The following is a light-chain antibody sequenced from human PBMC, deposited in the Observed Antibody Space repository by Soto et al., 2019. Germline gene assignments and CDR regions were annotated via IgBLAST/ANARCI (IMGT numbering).Light chain of an antibody. CDR1: QGINNY. CDR3: LQDFKYPRT. CDR2: AAS. Sequence: DIQLTQSPSSLSASVGDRVTITCRASQGINNYLAWYQQKPGKVPKLLIYAASTLQSGVPSRFSGSYSGTDFTLTIGSLQPEDFATYYCLQDFKYPRTFGQGTKVDIK. V-gene: IGKV1-27*01. J-gene: IGKJ1*01.